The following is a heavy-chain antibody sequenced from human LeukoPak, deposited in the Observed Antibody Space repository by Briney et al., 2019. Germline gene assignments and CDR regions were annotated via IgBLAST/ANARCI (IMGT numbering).Heavy chain of an antibody. D-gene: IGHD1-26*01. CDR1: GYTFTDYY. CDR2: INPSSGVT. Sequence: ASVKVSCRTSGYTFTDYYVHWVRQAPGQGLEWMGWINPSSGVTSYAQKLQGRVTMTRDTSVNTAYMDLRRLRSDDTAFYYCARGARILVGATPGFLDYWGRGPLVTVSS. CDR3: ARGARILVGATPGFLDY. V-gene: IGHV1-2*02. J-gene: IGHJ4*02.